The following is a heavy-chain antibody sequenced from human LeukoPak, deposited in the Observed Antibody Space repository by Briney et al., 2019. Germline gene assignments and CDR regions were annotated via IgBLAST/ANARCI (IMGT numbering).Heavy chain of an antibody. J-gene: IGHJ4*02. D-gene: IGHD3-22*01. CDR1: GFTFSSYA. CDR3: ARVSGGYYDSSGYDY. Sequence: GGSLRLSCAASGFTFSSYAMYWVRQAPGKGLEWVAVISYDGSNKYYADSVKGRFTISRDNAKNSLYLQMNSLRAEDTAVYYCARVSGGYYDSSGYDYWGQGTLVTVSS. CDR2: ISYDGSNK. V-gene: IGHV3-30*04.